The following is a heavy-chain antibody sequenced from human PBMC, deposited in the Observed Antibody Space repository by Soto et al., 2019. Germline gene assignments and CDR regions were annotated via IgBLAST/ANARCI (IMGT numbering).Heavy chain of an antibody. CDR1: GASLSSYY. J-gene: IGHJ4*02. V-gene: IGHV4-59*08. D-gene: IGHD4-17*01. CDR2: IYYSGST. Sequence: SETLSLTCVVSGASLSSYYLSWIRQPPGKGLEWIGYIYYSGSTNYNPSLKSRVTISVDTSKNQFSLKLSSVTAADTAVYYCAGRYGGTLDYWGQGTLVTVSS. CDR3: AGRYGGTLDY.